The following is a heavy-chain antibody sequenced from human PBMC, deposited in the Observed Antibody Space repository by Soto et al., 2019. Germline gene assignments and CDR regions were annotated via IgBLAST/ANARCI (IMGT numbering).Heavy chain of an antibody. CDR2: IYYSGST. Sequence: QVRLQESGPGLVKPSETLSLTCTVSGGTISTYYWNWIRQPPGKGLEWIGYIYYSGSTNYNPSLRGRAILSVDTSKSWFPLRLDSLTAADTAVYYCARGSAVPTLGWMDVWGQGTTVTVSS. CDR1: GGTISTYY. CDR3: ARGSAVPTLGWMDV. J-gene: IGHJ6*02. V-gene: IGHV4-59*01. D-gene: IGHD4-4*01.